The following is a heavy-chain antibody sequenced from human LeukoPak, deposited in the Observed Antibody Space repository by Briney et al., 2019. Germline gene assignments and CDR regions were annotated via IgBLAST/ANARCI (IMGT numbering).Heavy chain of an antibody. CDR3: ARTARGPGLDFDY. Sequence: GGSLRLSCAASGFTFSTYNMNWVRQAPGKGLEWVSSITSSSSYIYYADSVKGRFTISRDNAKNSLYLQMNSLRAEDTAVYYCARTARGPGLDFDYWGQGTLVTVSS. CDR1: GFTFSTYN. V-gene: IGHV3-21*01. J-gene: IGHJ4*02. D-gene: IGHD3-10*01. CDR2: ITSSSSYI.